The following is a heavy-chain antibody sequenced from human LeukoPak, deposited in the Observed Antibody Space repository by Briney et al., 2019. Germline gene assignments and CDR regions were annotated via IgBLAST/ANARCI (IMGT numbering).Heavy chain of an antibody. V-gene: IGHV4-4*07. CDR1: GGSINSYY. J-gene: IGHJ4*02. D-gene: IGHD2-15*01. CDR3: ARGPYCNGGSCYYFDY. CDR2: IYASGST. Sequence: SETLSLTRTVSGGSINSYYWSWIRQPAGKGLEWIGRIYASGSTNYNPSLKSRVTMSVDTSKNQFSLKLISVTAADTAVYFCARGPYCNGGSCYYFDYWGQGTLVTVSS.